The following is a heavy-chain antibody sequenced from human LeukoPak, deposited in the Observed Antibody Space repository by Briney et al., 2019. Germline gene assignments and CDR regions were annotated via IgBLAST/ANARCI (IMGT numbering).Heavy chain of an antibody. V-gene: IGHV3-53*01. J-gene: IGHJ4*02. CDR3: ARDGTNTGAFDY. CDR2: IYSGGST. D-gene: IGHD1-14*01. Sequence: GGSLRLSRAASGFTVSSNYMSWVRQAPGKGLEWVSVIYSGGSTYYADSVKGRFTISRDNSKNTLYLQMNSLRAEDTAVYYCARDGTNTGAFDYWGQGTLVTVSS. CDR1: GFTVSSNY.